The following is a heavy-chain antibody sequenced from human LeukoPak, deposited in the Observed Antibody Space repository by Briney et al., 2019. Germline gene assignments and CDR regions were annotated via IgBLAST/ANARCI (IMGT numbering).Heavy chain of an antibody. D-gene: IGHD2-21*01. V-gene: IGHV4-38-2*01. CDR1: GYSISRGYY. CDR2: IYHSGST. CDR3: ASSPSYSVSSFDY. J-gene: IGHJ4*02. Sequence: PSETLSLTCAVSGYSISRGYYWGWIRQPPGKGLEWIGSIYHSGSTYYNPSLKSRVTISVDTSKNQFSLKLSSVTAADTAVYYCASSPSYSVSSFDYWGQGTLVTVSS.